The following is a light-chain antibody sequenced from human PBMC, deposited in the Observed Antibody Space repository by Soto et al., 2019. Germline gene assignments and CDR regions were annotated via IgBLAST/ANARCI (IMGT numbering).Light chain of an antibody. CDR3: LQYYNYPRT. CDR2: AAS. Sequence: AIQMTQSPSSLSASVGDRVTITCRARQGIRSDLGWYQQKPGRAPKLLIYAASILQSGVPSRFSGSGSGTDFTLTISSLQPEDFATYYCLQYYNYPRTFGQGTNLEIK. CDR1: QGIRSD. J-gene: IGKJ2*01. V-gene: IGKV1-6*01.